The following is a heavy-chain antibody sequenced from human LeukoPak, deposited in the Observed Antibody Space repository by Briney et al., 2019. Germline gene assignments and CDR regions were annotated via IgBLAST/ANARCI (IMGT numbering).Heavy chain of an antibody. CDR3: ARDLFPMVRGVIHPVGY. Sequence: SETLSLTCAVYGGSFSAYYWSWIRQPPGKGLEWIGEIDHTGSTNYNPSLKSRVTMSVDTSKNQFSLKLSSVTAADTAVYYCARDLFPMVRGVIHPVGYWGQGTLVTVSS. D-gene: IGHD3-10*01. J-gene: IGHJ4*02. V-gene: IGHV4-34*01. CDR1: GGSFSAYY. CDR2: IDHTGST.